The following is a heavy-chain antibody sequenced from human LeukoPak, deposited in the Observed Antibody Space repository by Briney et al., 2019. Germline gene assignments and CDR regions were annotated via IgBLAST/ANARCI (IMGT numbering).Heavy chain of an antibody. J-gene: IGHJ5*02. CDR1: GFTFSSYS. Sequence: GGSLRLSCAASGFTFSSYSMNWVRQAPGKGLQWVSSISSSSSYIDYADSVKGRFTISRDNAKNSLYLQMNSLRDEDTAVYYCARDAVMRTLYNWLDPWGQGTLVTVSP. CDR3: ARDAVMRTLYNWLDP. D-gene: IGHD2-21*01. V-gene: IGHV3-21*01. CDR2: ISSSSSYI.